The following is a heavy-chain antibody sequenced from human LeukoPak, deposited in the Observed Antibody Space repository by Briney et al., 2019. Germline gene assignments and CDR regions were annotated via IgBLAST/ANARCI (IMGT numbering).Heavy chain of an antibody. J-gene: IGHJ4*02. CDR3: ARESGTTVTTGWGYYFDY. D-gene: IGHD4-4*01. Sequence: GGSLRLSCAASGFTVSSNYMSWVRQAPGKGLEWVSVIYSGGSTYYADSVKGRFTISRDNSKNTLYLQMNSLRAEDTAVYYCARESGTTVTTGWGYYFDYWGQGTLVTVSS. V-gene: IGHV3-66*01. CDR2: IYSGGST. CDR1: GFTVSSNY.